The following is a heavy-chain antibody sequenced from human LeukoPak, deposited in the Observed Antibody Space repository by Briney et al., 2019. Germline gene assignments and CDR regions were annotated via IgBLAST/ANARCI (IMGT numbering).Heavy chain of an antibody. J-gene: IGHJ4*02. Sequence: ASVKVSSKASGHTFTAYYIHWVRQAPGQGLEWMGWIHPGTGDTNYAQKFQGRVTVSRDTSISTAYMELSRLRSGDTAVYYCGSYASGYNWLKVWGQGTPVTVSS. CDR2: IHPGTGDT. CDR3: GSYASGYNWLKV. D-gene: IGHD3-10*01. CDR1: GHTFTAYY. V-gene: IGHV1-2*02.